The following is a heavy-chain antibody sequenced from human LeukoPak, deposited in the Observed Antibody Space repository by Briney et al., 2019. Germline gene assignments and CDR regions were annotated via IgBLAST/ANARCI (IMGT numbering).Heavy chain of an antibody. CDR3: AADDYGDYGQDY. J-gene: IGHJ4*02. Sequence: ASVKVSCKASGFTFTSSAVQWVRQARGQRLEWIGWIVVGSGNTNYAQKFQERVTITRDMSTSTAYMELSSLRSEDTAVYYCAADDYGDYGQDYWGQGTLVTVSS. CDR1: GFTFTSSA. V-gene: IGHV1-58*01. CDR2: IVVGSGNT. D-gene: IGHD4-17*01.